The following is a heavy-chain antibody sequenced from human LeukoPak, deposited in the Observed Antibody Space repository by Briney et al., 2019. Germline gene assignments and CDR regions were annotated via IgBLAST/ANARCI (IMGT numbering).Heavy chain of an antibody. J-gene: IGHJ4*02. V-gene: IGHV5-51*01. CDR1: AYSFPTYW. CDR2: IYPGDSDT. Sequence: GESLKISCKSSAYSFPTYWIGWVRQMPGKGLEWMGIIYPGDSDTRYSPSFQGQVTISADKSISTAYLQWSSLQASDTAVYYCVRGSASASLYFDYWGQGTLVTVSS. CDR3: VRGSASASLYFDY. D-gene: IGHD3-10*01.